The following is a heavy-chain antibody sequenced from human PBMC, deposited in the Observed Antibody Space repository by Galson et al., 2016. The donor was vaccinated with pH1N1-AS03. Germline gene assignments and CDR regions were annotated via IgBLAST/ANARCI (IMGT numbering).Heavy chain of an antibody. CDR1: GFTFSNYA. D-gene: IGHD6-19*01. V-gene: IGHV3-23*01. Sequence: SLRLSCAASGFTFSNYAMGWVRQAPGKGLEWVSALSNSAASTYYADSVKGRFTISRDNSKNMLYLQMNSLRAEDTAIYYCAREIHFSGPLDYWGQGTLVTVSS. CDR2: LSNSAAST. CDR3: AREIHFSGPLDY. J-gene: IGHJ4*02.